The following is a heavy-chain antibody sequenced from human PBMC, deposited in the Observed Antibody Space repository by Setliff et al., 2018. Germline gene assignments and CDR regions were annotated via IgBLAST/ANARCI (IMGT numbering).Heavy chain of an antibody. V-gene: IGHV3-53*01. Sequence: GGSLRLSCVVSGFSVSNDFMGWVRQAPGKGLEWVSVIYNRGHTYYADSVKGRFTISRDSSKNTLYLQMNSLTAEDTAMYYCARDRGGTNPWFDFWGQGTQVTVSS. CDR1: GFSVSNDF. D-gene: IGHD3-10*01. CDR3: ARDRGGTNPWFDF. CDR2: IYNRGHT. J-gene: IGHJ5*01.